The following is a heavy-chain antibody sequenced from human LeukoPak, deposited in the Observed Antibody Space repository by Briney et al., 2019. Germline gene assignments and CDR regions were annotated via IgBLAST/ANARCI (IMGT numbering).Heavy chain of an antibody. J-gene: IGHJ6*02. D-gene: IGHD6-13*01. Sequence: SETLSLTCTVSGGSISSYYWSWIRQPPGKGLEWIGYIYYSGSTNYNPSLKSRVTISVDTSKNQFSLKLSSVTAADTAVYYCASDIAAAGMGLGYYYGMDVWGQGTTVTVSS. CDR3: ASDIAAAGMGLGYYYGMDV. V-gene: IGHV4-59*01. CDR2: IYYSGST. CDR1: GGSISSYY.